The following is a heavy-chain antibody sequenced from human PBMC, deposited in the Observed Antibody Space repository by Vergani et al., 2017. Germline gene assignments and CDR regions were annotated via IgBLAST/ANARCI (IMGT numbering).Heavy chain of an antibody. V-gene: IGHV4-61*02. J-gene: IGHJ3*01. CDR1: GASINNDFYY. Sequence: QVQLQESGPGLVKPSQTLSLTCTVSGASINNDFYYWPWIRQPAGQGLEWIGRIYVSGITDYNSSLQSRVSMSVDTSKNQFSLTLTSVTAADTAVYYCARDNKQLRQRAFDLWVQGTMVTVSS. CDR2: IYVSGIT. CDR3: ARDNKQLRQRAFDL. D-gene: IGHD4-23*01.